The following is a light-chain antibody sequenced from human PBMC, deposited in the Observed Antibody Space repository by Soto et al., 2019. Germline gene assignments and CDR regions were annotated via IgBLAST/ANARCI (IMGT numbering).Light chain of an antibody. V-gene: IGKV1-5*01. CDR2: DAS. CDR3: QQYYSYPVT. CDR1: QSFTTW. Sequence: DIQMTQSPSTLSASVGDRVTITCRASQSFTTWLAWYQQKPGEAPKLLICDASSLESGVPSRFSGSGSGTEFALTISSLQPDDFATYYCQQYYSYPVTFGLGTKVDIK. J-gene: IGKJ1*01.